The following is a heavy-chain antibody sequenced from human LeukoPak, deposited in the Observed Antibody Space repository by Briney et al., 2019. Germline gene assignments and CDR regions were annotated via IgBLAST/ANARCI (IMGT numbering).Heavy chain of an antibody. V-gene: IGHV4-39*07. CDR2: IYYSGST. Sequence: PSETLSLTCTVSGGSISSSSYYWGWIRQPPGKGLEWIGSIYYSGSTYYNPSLKSRVTISVDTSKNQFSLRLSSATAADTAVYYCASGGTGYRPFDIWGQGTMVTVSS. D-gene: IGHD6-13*01. CDR3: ASGGTGYRPFDI. J-gene: IGHJ3*02. CDR1: GGSISSSSYY.